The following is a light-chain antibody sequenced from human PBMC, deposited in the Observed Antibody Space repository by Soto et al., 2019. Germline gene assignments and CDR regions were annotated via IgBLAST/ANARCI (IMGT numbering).Light chain of an antibody. CDR3: LQYNSYPYT. J-gene: IGKJ2*01. Sequence: DIQMTQSPSTLSASVGDRVTITCRASQSISSWLAWYQQKPGKAPKLLIYKASSLESGVPSRFSGSGSGTEFTLTISSMQRDDFATYYCLQYNSYPYTFGQGTKLEIK. CDR2: KAS. CDR1: QSISSW. V-gene: IGKV1-5*03.